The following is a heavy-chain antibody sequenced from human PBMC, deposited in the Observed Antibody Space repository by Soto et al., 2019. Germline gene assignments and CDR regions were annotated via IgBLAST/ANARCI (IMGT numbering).Heavy chain of an antibody. J-gene: IGHJ6*02. CDR1: GYSFTSYA. D-gene: IGHD2-2*01. V-gene: IGHV1-3*01. Sequence: GASVKVSCKASGYSFTSYAISWVRQAPGQRLEWMGWINAGNGNTKYSQKFQGRVTITSDTSASTAYMGLSSLRSEDTAVYFCARGVENIVVVLDVFGYYGMDVWGQGTTVTVSS. CDR2: INAGNGNT. CDR3: ARGVENIVVVLDVFGYYGMDV.